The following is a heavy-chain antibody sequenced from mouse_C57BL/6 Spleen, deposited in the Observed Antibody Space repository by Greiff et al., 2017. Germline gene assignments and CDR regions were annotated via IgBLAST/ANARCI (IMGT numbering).Heavy chain of an antibody. V-gene: IGHV1-15*01. CDR3: TRFPTYYSNSYYAMDY. Sequence: VQLQQSGAELVRPGASVTLSCKASGYTFTDYEMHWVKQTPVHVLEWIGAIDPETGGTAYNQKFKGKAILTADKSSSTAYMELRSLTSEDSAVYYCTRFPTYYSNSYYAMDYWGQGTSVTVSS. J-gene: IGHJ4*01. CDR1: GYTFTDYE. CDR2: IDPETGGT. D-gene: IGHD2-5*01.